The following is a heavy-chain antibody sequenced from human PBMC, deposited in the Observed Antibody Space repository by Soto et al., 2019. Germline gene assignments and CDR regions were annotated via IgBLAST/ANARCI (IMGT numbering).Heavy chain of an antibody. D-gene: IGHD1-26*01. CDR1: GGSISRGDFC. CDR3: ARREIQGPIDY. J-gene: IGHJ4*02. CDR2: IYYSGST. V-gene: IGHV4-30-4*01. Sequence: PSETLSLTCTVSGGSISRGDFCWSWIRQPPGKGLEWIGYIYYSGSTYYNPSLTSRVTISVDTSRNQFSLKLTSVTAVDTAVYYCARREIQGPIDYWGQGTLVTVSS.